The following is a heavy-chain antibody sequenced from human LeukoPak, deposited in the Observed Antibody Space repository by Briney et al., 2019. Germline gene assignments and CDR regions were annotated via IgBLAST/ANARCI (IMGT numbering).Heavy chain of an antibody. CDR3: ARPQAYGDSDY. V-gene: IGHV5-51*01. CDR1: GYTFTSYW. CDR2: IYPGDSDT. D-gene: IGHD4-17*01. Sequence: GESLKISFKGSGYTFTSYWIGWVRQMPGKGLEWMGIIYPGDSDTKYSPSFQGQVTISADKSISTAYLQWSSLKASDTAMYYCARPQAYGDSDYWGQGTLVTVSS. J-gene: IGHJ4*02.